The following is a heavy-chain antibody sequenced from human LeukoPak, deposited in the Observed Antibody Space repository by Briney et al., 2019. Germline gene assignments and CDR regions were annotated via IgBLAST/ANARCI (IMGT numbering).Heavy chain of an antibody. V-gene: IGHV3-74*03. J-gene: IGHJ4*02. Sequence: GWSLTLSSPAAAFTFSTFLMHCIRQAPGEGLVWVARIRPEGTTTAYADTVKSRITISRDNAKNTLFLQMNSLSAEDTAVYYCARDLDWILFDYWGQGTLVTVSS. D-gene: IGHD3-9*01. CDR3: ARDLDWILFDY. CDR2: IRPEGTTT. CDR1: AFTFSTFL.